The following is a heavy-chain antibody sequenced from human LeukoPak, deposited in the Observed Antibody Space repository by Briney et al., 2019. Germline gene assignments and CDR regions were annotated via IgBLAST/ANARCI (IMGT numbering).Heavy chain of an antibody. V-gene: IGHV3-74*01. CDR2: INTDGSTT. J-gene: IGHJ4*02. CDR1: GFTFSSYW. Sequence: HSGGSLRLSCAASGFTFSSYWMHWVRQAPGKGLVWVSRINTDGSTTIYADSVKGRFTISRDNAKNTLYLQMNSPRDEDTAVYYCARDWYSGSQGYWGQGTLVTVSS. CDR3: ARDWYSGSQGY. D-gene: IGHD1-26*01.